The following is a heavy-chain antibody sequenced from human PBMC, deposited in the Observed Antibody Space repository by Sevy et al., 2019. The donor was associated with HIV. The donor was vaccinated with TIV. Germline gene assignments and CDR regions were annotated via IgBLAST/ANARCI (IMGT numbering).Heavy chain of an antibody. J-gene: IGHJ4*02. CDR2: IYYRGDT. CDR3: ASHDWGREDY. CDR1: GYAISSGYW. D-gene: IGHD7-27*01. V-gene: IGHV4-38-2*02. Sequence: SETLSLTCTVSGYAISSGYWWDWIRRPPGKGLRWIGAIYYRGDTQYNPSLKSRVTISRDTSKNQFSLNLASMTAADTAVYYCASHDWGREDYWGQGALVTVSS.